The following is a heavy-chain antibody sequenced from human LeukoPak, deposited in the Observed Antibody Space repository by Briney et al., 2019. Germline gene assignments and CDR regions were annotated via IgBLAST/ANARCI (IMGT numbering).Heavy chain of an antibody. D-gene: IGHD2-15*01. Sequence: GGSLRLSCAASGFTFRSYGMHWVRQAPGKGLEWVALISYDGSNKYYADSVKGRFTMSRDNAKNSLYLQMNSLRAEDTAVYYCARPVVAATTPDTFDIWGQGTMVTVSS. V-gene: IGHV3-30*03. CDR2: ISYDGSNK. CDR3: ARPVVAATTPDTFDI. J-gene: IGHJ3*02. CDR1: GFTFRSYG.